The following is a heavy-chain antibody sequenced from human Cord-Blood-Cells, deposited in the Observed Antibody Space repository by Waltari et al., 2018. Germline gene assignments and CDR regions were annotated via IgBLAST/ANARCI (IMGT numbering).Heavy chain of an antibody. V-gene: IGHV3-13*01. Sequence: EVQLVESGGGLVQPGGSLRLSCAASGFTFSSYDMHWVRQATGKGLEWVSAIGTAGDKYYPGSVKGRFTISRENAKNSLYLQMNSLRAGDTAVYYCAREATGDAFDIWGQGTMVTVSS. CDR3: AREATGDAFDI. J-gene: IGHJ3*02. D-gene: IGHD1-1*01. CDR1: GFTFSSYD. CDR2: IGTAGDK.